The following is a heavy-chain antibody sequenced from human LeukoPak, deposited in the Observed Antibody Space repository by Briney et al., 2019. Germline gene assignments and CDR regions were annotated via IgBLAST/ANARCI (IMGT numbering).Heavy chain of an antibody. J-gene: IGHJ4*02. D-gene: IGHD3-22*01. CDR2: INPNSGGT. Sequence: RGASVKVSCKASGYTFTGYYMHWVRQAPGQGLEWMGWINPNSGGTNYAQKLQGRVTMTTDTSTSTAYMELRSLRSDDTAVYYCARGGYYYDSSGYLGNWGQGTLVTVSS. V-gene: IGHV1-2*02. CDR3: ARGGYYYDSSGYLGN. CDR1: GYTFTGYY.